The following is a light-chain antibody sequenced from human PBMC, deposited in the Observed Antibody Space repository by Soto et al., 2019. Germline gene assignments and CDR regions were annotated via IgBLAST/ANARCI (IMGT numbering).Light chain of an antibody. Sequence: IVLRQSPGTLSLSPGEGATLSCRASQSVNNNYLAWYQQKPGQAPRLLIYGASKRATGIPDRFSGSGSGTDFTLTISRLEPEDFAIYYCQQRSNWPITFGQGTRLEIK. CDR3: QQRSNWPIT. CDR1: QSVNNNY. CDR2: GAS. V-gene: IGKV3D-20*02. J-gene: IGKJ5*01.